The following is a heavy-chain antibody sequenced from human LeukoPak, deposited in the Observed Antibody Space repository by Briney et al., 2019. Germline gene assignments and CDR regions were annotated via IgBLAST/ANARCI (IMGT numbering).Heavy chain of an antibody. Sequence: GRSLRLSCAASGFTFSSYGMHWVRQAPGKGLEWVAVTSYDGSNKYYADSVKGRFSISRDNSKNTLYLQMNSLRAEDTAVYYCAKGGESSGYYGGPDYWGQGTLVTVSS. CDR3: AKGGESSGYYGGPDY. J-gene: IGHJ4*02. D-gene: IGHD3-22*01. CDR1: GFTFSSYG. V-gene: IGHV3-30*18. CDR2: TSYDGSNK.